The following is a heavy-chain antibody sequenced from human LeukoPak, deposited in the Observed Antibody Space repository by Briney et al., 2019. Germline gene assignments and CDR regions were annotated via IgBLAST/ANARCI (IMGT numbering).Heavy chain of an antibody. D-gene: IGHD1-26*01. CDR3: ASGGRYSGSYYDY. Sequence: ASVKVSCKASGGTFSSYAIGWVRQAPGQGLEWMGGIIPIFGTANYAQKFQGRVTITADESTSTAYMELSSLRSEDTAVYYCASGGRYSGSYYDYWGQGTLVTVSS. CDR2: IIPIFGTA. CDR1: GGTFSSYA. J-gene: IGHJ4*02. V-gene: IGHV1-69*13.